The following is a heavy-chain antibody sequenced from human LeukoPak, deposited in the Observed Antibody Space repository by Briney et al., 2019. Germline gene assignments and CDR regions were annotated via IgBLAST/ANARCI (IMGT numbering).Heavy chain of an antibody. CDR3: AKGYCSSTSCSGNWFDP. V-gene: IGHV3-7*05. D-gene: IGHD2-2*01. J-gene: IGHJ5*02. CDR1: GFTFSSYW. Sequence: PGGSLRLSCAASGFTFSSYWMTWVRQAPGKGLEWVANINQDGSGKYYVDSVKGRFTISRDNAKNSLYLQMNSLRAEDTAVYYCAKGYCSSTSCSGNWFDPWGQGTLVTVPS. CDR2: INQDGSGK.